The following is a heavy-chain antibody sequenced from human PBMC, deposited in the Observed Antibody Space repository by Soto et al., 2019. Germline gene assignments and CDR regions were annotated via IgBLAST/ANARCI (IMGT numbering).Heavy chain of an antibody. CDR1: GGSFSGYY. D-gene: IGHD3-10*02. CDR3: ATARRVRGAIVTTYSNNGIDA. Sequence: SETLSLTCAVYGGSFSGYYWSWIRQPPGKGLEWIGEVNHSGSTNYNPSLKSRVTISLDTSKNQVSLKMRSVSAADTAVYYCATARRVRGAIVTTYSNNGIDACRQGTRVTVSS. J-gene: IGHJ6*02. V-gene: IGHV4-34*01. CDR2: VNHSGST.